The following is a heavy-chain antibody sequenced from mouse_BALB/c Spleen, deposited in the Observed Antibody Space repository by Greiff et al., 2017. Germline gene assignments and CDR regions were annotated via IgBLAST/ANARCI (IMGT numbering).Heavy chain of an antibody. Sequence: VQLQQSGAELVRPGTSVKVSCKASGYAFTNYLIEWVKQRPGQGLEWIGVINPGSGGTNYNEKFKGKATLTADKSSSTAYMQLSSLTSDDSAVYFCARWGDGYYGYWGQGTTLTVSS. D-gene: IGHD2-3*01. V-gene: IGHV1-54*03. CDR1: GYAFTNYL. J-gene: IGHJ2*01. CDR3: ARWGDGYYGY. CDR2: INPGSGGT.